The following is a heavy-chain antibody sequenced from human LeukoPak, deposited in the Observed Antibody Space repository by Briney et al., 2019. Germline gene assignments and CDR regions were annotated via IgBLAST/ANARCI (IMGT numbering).Heavy chain of an antibody. Sequence: PSETLSLTCTVSGGSISSGSYYWSWIRQPAGKGLEWIGRIYTSGSTNYNPSLKSRVTISVDTTKNQFYLTRSSVSAADPSAAYCARVGSGYSYGYYYYYYMDVWGKGTTVTISS. CDR2: IYTSGST. D-gene: IGHD5-18*01. CDR1: GGSISSGSYY. CDR3: ARVGSGYSYGYYYYYYMDV. V-gene: IGHV4-61*02. J-gene: IGHJ6*03.